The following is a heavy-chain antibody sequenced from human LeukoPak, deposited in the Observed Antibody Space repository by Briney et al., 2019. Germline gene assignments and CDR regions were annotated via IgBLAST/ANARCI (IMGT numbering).Heavy chain of an antibody. J-gene: IGHJ5*02. V-gene: IGHV4-30-4*08. CDR3: ARALGPVLRFLGGKEYWFDP. CDR2: IYYSGST. D-gene: IGHD3-3*01. CDR1: GGSISSGDYY. Sequence: PSQTLSLTCTVSGGSISSGDYYWSWIRQPPGKGLEWIGYIYYSGSTYYNPSLKSRVTISVDTSKNQFSLKLSSVTAADTAVYYCARALGPVLRFLGGKEYWFDPWGQGTLVTVSS.